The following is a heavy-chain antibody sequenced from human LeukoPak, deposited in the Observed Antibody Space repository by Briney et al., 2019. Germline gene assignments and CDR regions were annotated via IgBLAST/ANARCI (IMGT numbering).Heavy chain of an antibody. J-gene: IGHJ5*02. Sequence: GESLKISCRGSGYSFTSYWISWVRQMPGKGLEWMGRIDPSGSYTNYSPSFQGHVTISADKSISTAYLQWSSLKASDTATYYCARQPYGDNVSFWFDPWGQGTLVTVSS. CDR2: IDPSGSYT. CDR1: GYSFTSYW. V-gene: IGHV5-10-1*01. CDR3: ARQPYGDNVSFWFDP. D-gene: IGHD4-17*01.